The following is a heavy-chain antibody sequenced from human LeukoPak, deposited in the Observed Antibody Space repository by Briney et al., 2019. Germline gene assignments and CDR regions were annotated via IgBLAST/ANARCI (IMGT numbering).Heavy chain of an antibody. J-gene: IGHJ5*02. Sequence: SETLSLTCTVSGGSINTYYWSWIRQPPGKGLEWIGYIYYSGSTNYNPSLKSRVTISVDTSKNQFSLKLSSVTAADTAVYYCARATRGTTVTTEWFDPWGQGTLVTVSS. D-gene: IGHD4-17*01. CDR1: GGSINTYY. CDR2: IYYSGST. V-gene: IGHV4-59*01. CDR3: ARATRGTTVTTEWFDP.